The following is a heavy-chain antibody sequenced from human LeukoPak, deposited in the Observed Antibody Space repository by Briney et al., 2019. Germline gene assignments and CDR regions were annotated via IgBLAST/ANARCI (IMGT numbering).Heavy chain of an antibody. Sequence: GGSLRLSCAASGFTFSSYWMSWVRQAPGKGLEWVAHIKQDGGEKYYVDSVKGRFTISRDNAKNSLYLQMNSLRAEDTAVYYCASVITIFGVVSHFDYWGQGTLVTVSS. D-gene: IGHD3-3*01. J-gene: IGHJ4*02. CDR3: ASVITIFGVVSHFDY. CDR2: IKQDGGEK. V-gene: IGHV3-7*01. CDR1: GFTFSSYW.